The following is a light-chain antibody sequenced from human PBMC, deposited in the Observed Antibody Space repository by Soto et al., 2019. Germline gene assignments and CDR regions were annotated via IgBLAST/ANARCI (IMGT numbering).Light chain of an antibody. CDR1: QGVSTF. Sequence: DIQMTQSPSSLSASLGDRVNITCRASQGVSTFLAWFQQKPGKAPKSLIYFASSLQSGVPSRFSGSGSGTDFTLTISSLQPEDFATYYCQQYNVYPFTFGGGTKV. J-gene: IGKJ4*01. CDR3: QQYNVYPFT. V-gene: IGKV1-16*01. CDR2: FAS.